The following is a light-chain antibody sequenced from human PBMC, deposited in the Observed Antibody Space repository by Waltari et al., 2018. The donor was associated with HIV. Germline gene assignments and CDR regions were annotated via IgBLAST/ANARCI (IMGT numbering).Light chain of an antibody. Sequence: QSALTQPRSVSGSPGQSVTIPCTASRRYLNYDQNVSWYQHHAGKAPKLIIFGVNQRPSGVPDRFSGSKSGSTASLTISGLQAEDEGHYYCCSYGGTYLFWIFGGGTQLTVL. CDR3: CSYGGTYLFWI. J-gene: IGLJ2*01. CDR2: GVN. CDR1: RRYLNYDQN. V-gene: IGLV2-11*01.